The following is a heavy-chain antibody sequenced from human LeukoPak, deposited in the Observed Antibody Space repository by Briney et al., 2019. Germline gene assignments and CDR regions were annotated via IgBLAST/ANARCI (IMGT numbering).Heavy chain of an antibody. CDR3: ARVDTASNWFDP. J-gene: IGHJ5*02. CDR2: ISAYNGNT. Sequence: ASVKVSCKASGGTFSSYAISWVRQAPGQGLEWMGWISAYNGNTNYAQKLQGRVTMTTDTSTSTAYMELRSLRSDDTAVYYCARVDTASNWFDPWGQGTLVTVSS. CDR1: GGTFSSYA. D-gene: IGHD5-18*01. V-gene: IGHV1-18*01.